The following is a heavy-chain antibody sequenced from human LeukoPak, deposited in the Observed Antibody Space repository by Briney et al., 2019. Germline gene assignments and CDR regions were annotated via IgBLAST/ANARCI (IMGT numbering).Heavy chain of an antibody. Sequence: PGGSLRLSCVASGFTFSNYGMHWVRQAPGKGLEWVAVIWYDGSKKYYADSVKGRFTISRDDSKNTLYLQMDSLRAEDTAIYYCARDVGTEAPHFDYWGQGTLVTVAS. CDR2: IWYDGSKK. D-gene: IGHD1-26*01. V-gene: IGHV3-33*01. CDR3: ARDVGTEAPHFDY. J-gene: IGHJ4*02. CDR1: GFTFSNYG.